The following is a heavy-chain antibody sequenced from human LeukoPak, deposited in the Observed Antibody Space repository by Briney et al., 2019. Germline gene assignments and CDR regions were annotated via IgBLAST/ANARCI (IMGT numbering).Heavy chain of an antibody. Sequence: GASVKVSCKASGGTFSSYAISWVRQAPGQGLEWMGGSIPIFGTANYAQKFQGRVTITTDESTSTAYMELSSLRSEDTAVYYCARDPLSSGWFDPWGQGTLVTVSS. CDR1: GGTFSSYA. CDR3: ARDPLSSGWFDP. CDR2: SIPIFGTA. D-gene: IGHD3-10*01. V-gene: IGHV1-69*05. J-gene: IGHJ5*02.